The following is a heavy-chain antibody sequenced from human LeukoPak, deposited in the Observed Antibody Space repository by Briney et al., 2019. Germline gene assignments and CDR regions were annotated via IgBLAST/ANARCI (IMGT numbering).Heavy chain of an antibody. CDR2: ISGGGGST. Sequence: QPGGSLRLSCASSGFNFSNYAMTLVRQAPGKGLEWVSSISGGGGSTYYGDSVKGRITVSRDSSKNTLHLQMNSLRLEDTAVYYCARGTVWLYPRILIDWGQGVLVTVSS. CDR1: GFNFSNYA. V-gene: IGHV3-23*01. J-gene: IGHJ4*02. D-gene: IGHD3-9*01. CDR3: ARGTVWLYPRILID.